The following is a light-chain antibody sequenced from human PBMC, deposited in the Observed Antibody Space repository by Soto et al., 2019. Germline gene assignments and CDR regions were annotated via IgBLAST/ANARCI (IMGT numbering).Light chain of an antibody. CDR2: EVS. V-gene: IGLV2-14*01. CDR3: SSYTGSRPFRV. J-gene: IGLJ1*01. Sequence: QSVLTQPASVSGSPGQSITISCTGTSSDVGGYNYVSWYQQHPGKAPKLMIYEVSNRPSGVSNRFSGSKSGNTASLTISGLQAEDEADYYCSSYTGSRPFRVFGTGTKVTVL. CDR1: SSDVGGYNY.